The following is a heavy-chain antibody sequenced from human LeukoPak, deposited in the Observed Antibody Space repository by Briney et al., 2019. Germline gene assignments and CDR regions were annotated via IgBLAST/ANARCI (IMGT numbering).Heavy chain of an antibody. J-gene: IGHJ4*02. CDR1: GGSINNGGYY. V-gene: IGHV4-31*03. Sequence: SETLSLTCTVSGGSINNGGYYWSWIRQHPGKGPEWIGYIYYSGSSYYNPSLRGRVTISVDTSKNHFSLKLGSVTAADTAVYYCARNRDGYNSFDYWGQGALVTVSS. D-gene: IGHD5-24*01. CDR2: IYYSGSS. CDR3: ARNRDGYNSFDY.